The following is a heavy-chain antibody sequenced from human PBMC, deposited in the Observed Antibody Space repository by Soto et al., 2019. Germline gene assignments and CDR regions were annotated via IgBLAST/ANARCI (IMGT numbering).Heavy chain of an antibody. CDR2: IYYSGST. J-gene: IGHJ6*02. D-gene: IGHD4-17*01. CDR1: GGSISSGDYY. V-gene: IGHV4-30-4*01. Sequence: QVQLQESGPGLVKPSQTLSLTCTVSGGSISSGDYYWRWIRQPPGKGLEWIGYIYYSGSTYYNPSLKTRVTIAVDTSKHPFTLELSSVTAADTAVYYCARDRFEGTVTTQRTDYGMDVWGQGTTVTVTS. CDR3: ARDRFEGTVTTQRTDYGMDV.